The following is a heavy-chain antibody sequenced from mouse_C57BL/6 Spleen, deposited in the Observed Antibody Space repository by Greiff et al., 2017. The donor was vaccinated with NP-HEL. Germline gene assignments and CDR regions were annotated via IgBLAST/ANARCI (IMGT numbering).Heavy chain of an antibody. CDR2: INPYNGGT. CDR3: ARGYDVSNYFDY. V-gene: IGHV1-19*01. CDR1: GYTFTDYY. J-gene: IGHJ2*01. D-gene: IGHD2-2*01. Sequence: EVQLQQSGPVLVKPGASVKMSCKASGYTFTDYYMNWVKQSHGKSLEWIGVINPYNGGTSYNQKFKGKATLTVDKSSSTAYMELNSLTSEDSAVYYCARGYDVSNYFDYWGQGTTLTVSS.